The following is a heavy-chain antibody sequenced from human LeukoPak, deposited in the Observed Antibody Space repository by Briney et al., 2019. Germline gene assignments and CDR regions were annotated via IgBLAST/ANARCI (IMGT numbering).Heavy chain of an antibody. D-gene: IGHD6-13*01. Sequence: TGGSLRLSCAASGFTFSSYAMSWGRQAPGKGLEWVSAISGSGGSTYYADSVKGRFTISRDNSKNTLYLQMNSLRAEDTAVYYCAKSLSHSSSWYPSHFDYWGQGTLVTVSS. J-gene: IGHJ4*02. V-gene: IGHV3-23*01. CDR2: ISGSGGST. CDR3: AKSLSHSSSWYPSHFDY. CDR1: GFTFSSYA.